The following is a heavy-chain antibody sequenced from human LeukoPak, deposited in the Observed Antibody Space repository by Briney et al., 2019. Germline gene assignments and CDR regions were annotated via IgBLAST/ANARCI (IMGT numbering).Heavy chain of an antibody. V-gene: IGHV5-51*01. J-gene: IGHJ4*02. CDR3: ARHGGYGGNQKAHFDY. Sequence: GESVKISCKGSGYSFTSHWIGWVRQMPGKGLEWMGIVYPGDSDTRYSPSFQGQVTISANKSISTAYLQWSSLKASDTAMYYCARHGGYGGNQKAHFDYWGQGTLVTVSS. D-gene: IGHD4-23*01. CDR1: GYSFTSHW. CDR2: VYPGDSDT.